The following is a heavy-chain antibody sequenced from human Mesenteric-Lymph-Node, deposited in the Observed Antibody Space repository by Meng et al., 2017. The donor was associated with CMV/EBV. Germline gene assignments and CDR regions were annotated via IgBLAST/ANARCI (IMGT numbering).Heavy chain of an antibody. Sequence: CAASGFTVSSNYMSWVRQAPGKGLEWVSVIYSGGSTYYADSVKGRFTISRDNSKNTLYLQMNSLRAEDTAVYYCARGIAAAEGPFDYWGQGTLVTVSS. CDR2: IYSGGST. CDR1: GFTVSSNY. CDR3: ARGIAAAEGPFDY. D-gene: IGHD6-13*01. V-gene: IGHV3-53*01. J-gene: IGHJ4*02.